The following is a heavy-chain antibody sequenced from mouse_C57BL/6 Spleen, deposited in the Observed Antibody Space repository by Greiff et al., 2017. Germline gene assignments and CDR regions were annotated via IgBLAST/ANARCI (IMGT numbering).Heavy chain of an antibody. D-gene: IGHD3-3*01. CDR2: IAPNSGGT. V-gene: IGHV1-72*01. J-gene: IGHJ3*01. Sequence: QVQLQQPVAELVKPGASVKLSCKASGYTFTSYWMHWVKQRPGRGLEWIGRIAPNSGGTKYNEKFQSKATLTVDKPSSTAYMQLSSLTSEDSAVYYCARKGTGEFAYWGQGTLVTVSA. CDR1: GYTFTSYW. CDR3: ARKGTGEFAY.